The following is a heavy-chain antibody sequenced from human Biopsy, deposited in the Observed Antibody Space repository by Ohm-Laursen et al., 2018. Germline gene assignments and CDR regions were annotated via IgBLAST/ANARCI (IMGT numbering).Heavy chain of an antibody. CDR2: IHYSGNT. CDR3: TRAGGGKIYGL. Sequence: TLSLTCTVSGVSTNTGGYYWTWIRQHPGTGLEWIGYIHYSGNTPYNPSLKSRLTISVDTSRNQFSLKLTSVTAADTALYYCTRAGGGKIYGLWGQGTLVTVSS. V-gene: IGHV4-31*03. D-gene: IGHD3-16*01. J-gene: IGHJ4*02. CDR1: GVSTNTGGYY.